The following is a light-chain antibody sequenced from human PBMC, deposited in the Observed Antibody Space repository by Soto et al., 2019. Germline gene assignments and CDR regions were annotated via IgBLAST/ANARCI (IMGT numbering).Light chain of an antibody. CDR3: QQGHSYPFT. CDR2: EAS. V-gene: IGKV1-5*03. J-gene: IGKJ2*01. CDR1: QYINNW. Sequence: DIQMSQSPCTLSGSIGDRVTITCRASQYINNWLAWYQQNPGKAPDLLVYEASSLKSGVPSRLSGCGAVTEFRLTLTSLQPDDVATYYCQQGHSYPFTFGQGTKLEIK.